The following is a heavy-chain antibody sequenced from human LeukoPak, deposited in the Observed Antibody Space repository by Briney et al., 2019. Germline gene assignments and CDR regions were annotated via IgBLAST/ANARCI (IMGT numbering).Heavy chain of an antibody. CDR3: ARDAFWPVGFDP. V-gene: IGHV3-23*01. CDR2: IFGSGGST. Sequence: GGSLRLSCAASGFTFSSYAMYWVRQAPGKGLEWVSGIFGSGGSTHYADSVKGRFTISRDNSKNTLYLQMNSLRPEDTAVYYCARDAFWPVGFDPWGQGTLVSVSS. J-gene: IGHJ5*02. D-gene: IGHD3-3*02. CDR1: GFTFSSYA.